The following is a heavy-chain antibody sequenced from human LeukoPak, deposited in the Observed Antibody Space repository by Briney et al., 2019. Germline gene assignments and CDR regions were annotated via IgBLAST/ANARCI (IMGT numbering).Heavy chain of an antibody. D-gene: IGHD5-18*01. Sequence: GGYLRLSCKGFGFTFSDYAMSWVRQGPGKGLEWVGFIRSKAYGATTEYAATVKGRFIISRDDSKSIAYLQMNSLKTEDTAVYYCTRDWDFSYGLWGQGTLVTVSS. CDR1: GFTFSDYA. V-gene: IGHV3-49*04. CDR2: IRSKAYGATT. J-gene: IGHJ4*02. CDR3: TRDWDFSYGL.